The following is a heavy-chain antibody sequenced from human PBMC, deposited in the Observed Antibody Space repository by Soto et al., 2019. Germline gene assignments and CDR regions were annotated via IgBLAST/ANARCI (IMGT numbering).Heavy chain of an antibody. D-gene: IGHD3-10*01. J-gene: IGHJ4*02. CDR3: AREKLHIINGSYYFDY. CDR1: GFIFSFYG. V-gene: IGHV3-30-3*01. CDR2: ISYDGSNK. Sequence: WSLRVSCAASGFIFSFYGMHWVGQAPGKGLEWVAVISYDGSNKYYADSVKGRFTIARDDSKKTLYLQMNSLRAEDTAVYYCAREKLHIINGSYYFDYWGRGTLVSVYS.